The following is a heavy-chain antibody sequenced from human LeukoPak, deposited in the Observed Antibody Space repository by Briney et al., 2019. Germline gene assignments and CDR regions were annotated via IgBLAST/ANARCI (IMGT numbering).Heavy chain of an antibody. J-gene: IGHJ4*02. D-gene: IGHD3/OR15-3a*01. CDR1: GYTFTGYY. CDR2: INPNSGGT. CDR3: ARSMSIFGLSAPIDY. Sequence: LGASVKVSCKASGYTFTGYYMHWVRQAPGQGLEWMGWINPNSGGTNYAQKFQGRVTMTRDTSISTAYMELSRLRSDDTAVYYCARSMSIFGLSAPIDYWGQGTLVTVSS. V-gene: IGHV1-2*03.